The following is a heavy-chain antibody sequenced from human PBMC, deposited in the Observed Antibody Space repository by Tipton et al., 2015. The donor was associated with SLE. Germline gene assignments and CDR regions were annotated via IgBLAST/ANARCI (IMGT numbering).Heavy chain of an antibody. D-gene: IGHD2-21*02. J-gene: IGHJ5*02. CDR2: IRDGGDMT. CDR3: AKGCGSNCYSMMS. V-gene: IGHV3-23*01. Sequence: SLRLSCAASGFSFSSYVMNWVRQAPGKGLEWVSTIRDGGDMTYYADSVKGRFTISRDNSKSTLYLQMNSLRAEDTAIYYCAKGCGSNCYSMMSWGQGTLVTVSS. CDR1: GFSFSSYV.